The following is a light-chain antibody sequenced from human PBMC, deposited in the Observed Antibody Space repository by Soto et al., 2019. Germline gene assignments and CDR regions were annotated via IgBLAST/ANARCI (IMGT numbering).Light chain of an antibody. V-gene: IGKV1-39*01. CDR1: QNIRNF. CDR2: TSS. Sequence: DIQMTQSPSSLSASVGDTISITCRASQNIRNFLNWYQRRPGQAPRLLIYTSSTLQSGVPSRFSGSASGTDFTLTISSLQPEDFATYFCQQSSDTLITFGGGTKVEIK. CDR3: QQSSDTLIT. J-gene: IGKJ4*01.